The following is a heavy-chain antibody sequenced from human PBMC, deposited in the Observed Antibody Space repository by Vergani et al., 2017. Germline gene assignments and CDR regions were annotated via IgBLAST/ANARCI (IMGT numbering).Heavy chain of an antibody. V-gene: IGHV3-21*01. CDR2: ISSSSSYI. CDR3: ARDLTRIVGATLAAFDI. CDR1: GFTFSSYS. J-gene: IGHJ3*02. Sequence: VQLVESGGGVVQPGRSLRLSCAASGFTFSSYSMNWVRQAPGKGLEWVSSISSSSSYIYYADSVKGRFTIARDNAKNSLYLQMNSLRAEDTAVYYCARDLTRIVGATLAAFDIWGQGTMITVSS. D-gene: IGHD1-26*01.